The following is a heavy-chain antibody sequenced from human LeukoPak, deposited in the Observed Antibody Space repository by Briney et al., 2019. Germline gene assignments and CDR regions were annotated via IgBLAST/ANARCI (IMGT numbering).Heavy chain of an antibody. D-gene: IGHD5-24*01. CDR1: GGSISSYY. V-gene: IGHV4-59*08. CDR3: AGQSWLQYPMDY. Sequence: SETLSLTCTVSGGSISSYYWSWIRQPPGKGLEWIGYIYYSGSTNYNPSLKSRVTISVDTSKNQFSLKLSSVTAADTAVYYCAGQSWLQYPMDYWGQGTLVTVSS. CDR2: IYYSGST. J-gene: IGHJ4*02.